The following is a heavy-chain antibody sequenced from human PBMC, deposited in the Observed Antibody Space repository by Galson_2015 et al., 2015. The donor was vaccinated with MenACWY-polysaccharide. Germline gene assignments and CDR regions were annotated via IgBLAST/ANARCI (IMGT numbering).Heavy chain of an antibody. D-gene: IGHD6-13*01. CDR3: ARRAAAGTCFT. V-gene: IGHV4-38-2*01. J-gene: IGHJ4*01. CDR1: GFSITSGYY. Sequence: SETLSLTCRVSGFSITSGYYWGWIRQAPGKKLEWLGSVSQAGTPSSNPSLRGRVTVSLDASRTQHILNLTSVNVADAGVYYCARRAAAGTCFTGGPGILVSVSA. CDR2: VSQAGTP.